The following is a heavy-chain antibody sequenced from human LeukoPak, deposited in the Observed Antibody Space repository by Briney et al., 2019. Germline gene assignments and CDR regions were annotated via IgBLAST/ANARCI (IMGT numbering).Heavy chain of an antibody. V-gene: IGHV3-30*04. D-gene: IGHD3-22*01. CDR3: ARDLGGAYYYDSSGYFDY. CDR2: ISYDGSNK. CDR1: GFTFSSYA. J-gene: IGHJ4*02. Sequence: GGSLRLSCAASGFTFSSYAMHWVRQAPGKGLEWVAVISYDGSNKYYADSVKGRFTISRDNSKKTLYLQMNSLRAEDTAVYYCARDLGGAYYYDSSGYFDYWGQGTLVTVSS.